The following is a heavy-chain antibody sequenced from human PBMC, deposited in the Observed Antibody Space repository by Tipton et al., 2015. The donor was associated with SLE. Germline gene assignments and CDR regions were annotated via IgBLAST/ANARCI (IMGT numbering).Heavy chain of an antibody. V-gene: IGHV4-38-2*02. Sequence: TLSLTWTVSGYSISSGFSWGWIRQPPGKGLEWIAYISHSGSSDYNPSLRSRVTISRDTSRNQFSLKLSSVTAADTAVYYCVTKTGSYSDYWGRGTLLTVSS. CDR1: GYSISSGFS. CDR3: VTKTGSYSDY. D-gene: IGHD1-26*01. J-gene: IGHJ4*02. CDR2: ISHSGSS.